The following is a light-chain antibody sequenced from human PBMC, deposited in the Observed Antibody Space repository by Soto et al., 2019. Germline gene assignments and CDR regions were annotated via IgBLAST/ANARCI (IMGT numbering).Light chain of an antibody. J-gene: IGLJ3*02. V-gene: IGLV2-11*01. Sequence: QSALTQPRSVSGSPGQSVTISCTGTSSDVGGYNYVSWYQQHPGKAPKLMMYDVSKWPSGVPDRFSGSKSGNTASLTISGLQAEDEADYYCCSYAGNSLWVFGGGTQLTV. CDR2: DVS. CDR1: SSDVGGYNY. CDR3: CSYAGNSLWV.